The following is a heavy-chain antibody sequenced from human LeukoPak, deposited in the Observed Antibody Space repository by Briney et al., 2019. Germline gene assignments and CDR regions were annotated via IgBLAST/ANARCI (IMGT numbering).Heavy chain of an antibody. V-gene: IGHV1-69*06. D-gene: IGHD2-2*01. CDR1: GGTFSSYD. CDR3: ASGTTDIVVVPATLRNYYSDY. CDR2: IIPMLGTP. Sequence: ASVKVSCKASGGTFSSYDISWVRQAPGQGLEWMGGIIPMLGTPNYAQKFQGRVTITADKSTSTAYMDLSSLRSEDTAVYYCASGTTDIVVVPATLRNYYSDYWGQGTLVTVSS. J-gene: IGHJ4*02.